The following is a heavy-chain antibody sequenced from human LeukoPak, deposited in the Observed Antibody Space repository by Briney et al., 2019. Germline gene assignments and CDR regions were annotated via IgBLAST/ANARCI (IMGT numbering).Heavy chain of an antibody. CDR3: ARVTVGATADYFDY. D-gene: IGHD1-26*01. Sequence: GGSLRLSCAASGFTFSSYSMNWVRQAPGKGLEWVSYISSSSSTIYYADSVKGRFTISRDNARNSLYLQMNGLRAEDTAVYYCARVTVGATADYFDYWGQGTLVTVSS. CDR2: ISSSSSTI. CDR1: GFTFSSYS. J-gene: IGHJ4*02. V-gene: IGHV3-48*01.